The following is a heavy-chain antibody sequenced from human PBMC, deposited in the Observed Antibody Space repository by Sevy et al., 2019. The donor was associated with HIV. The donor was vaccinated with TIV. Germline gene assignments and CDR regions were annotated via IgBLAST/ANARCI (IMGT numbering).Heavy chain of an antibody. D-gene: IGHD2-2*03. CDR3: AKDKWRYGYCSSTSCPESYYYYGMDV. V-gene: IGHV3-23*01. CDR1: GFTSSDYY. CDR2: ISGSGGST. Sequence: GGSLRLSCVGFGFTSSDYYMSWIRQAPGKGLEWVSGISGSGGSTYYADSVKGRFTISRDNPKNTLYLQMKSLRVEDTAVYYCAKDKWRYGYCSSTSCPESYYYYGMDVWGQGTTVTVSS. J-gene: IGHJ6*02.